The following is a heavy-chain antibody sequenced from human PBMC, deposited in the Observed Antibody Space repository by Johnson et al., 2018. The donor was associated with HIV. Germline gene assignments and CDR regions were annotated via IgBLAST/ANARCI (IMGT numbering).Heavy chain of an antibody. V-gene: IGHV3-30*03. CDR1: GFTFNRYG. CDR2: ILYDGSNK. J-gene: IGHJ3*02. Sequence: QVQLVESGVGVVQPGGSLRLSCAASGFTFNRYGMHWVRQAPGKGLEWVAVILYDGSNKYYADSVKGRFTISRDNSKNTLYLQMNSLRAEDTAVYYCARLYYYDSSGYYVGAFDIWGQGTMVTVSS. CDR3: ARLYYYDSSGYYVGAFDI. D-gene: IGHD3-22*01.